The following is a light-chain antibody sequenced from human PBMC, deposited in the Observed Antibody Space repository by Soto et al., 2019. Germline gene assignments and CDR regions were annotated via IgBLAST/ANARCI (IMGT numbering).Light chain of an antibody. CDR3: QQYSGYSLT. Sequence: DIQMTQSPSTLSASVGDRVTITCRASQSVSSWLAWYQQKPGKAPKLLIYKASSLESGVPSRFSGSESGTEFTLTISSLQPDDFATYYCQQYSGYSLTFGGGIKVEFK. J-gene: IGKJ4*01. CDR2: KAS. CDR1: QSVSSW. V-gene: IGKV1-5*03.